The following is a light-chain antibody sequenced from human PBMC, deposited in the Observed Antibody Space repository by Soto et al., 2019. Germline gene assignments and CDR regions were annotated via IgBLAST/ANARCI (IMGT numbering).Light chain of an antibody. J-gene: IGKJ1*01. CDR3: QQTYSTWT. CDR2: AAS. V-gene: IGKV1-39*01. CDR1: QSISSF. Sequence: DIQMTQSPSSLSASVGDRVTITCRASQSISSFLNWYQQKPGKVPKLLIYAASTLQSGVPSRFSGSGSGTDFTLTISSLQPEDFATYYCQQTYSTWTFGQGIKVEIK.